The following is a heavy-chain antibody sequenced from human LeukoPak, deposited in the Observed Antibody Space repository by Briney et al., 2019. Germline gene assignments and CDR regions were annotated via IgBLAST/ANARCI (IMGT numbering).Heavy chain of an antibody. CDR1: GYSISSGYY. D-gene: IGHD5-24*01. V-gene: IGHV4-38-2*02. Sequence: SETLSLTCTVSGYSISSGYYWGWIRQPPGKGLEWIGSIYHSGSTYYNPSLKSRVTISVDTSKNQFSLKLSSVTAADTAVYYCARDLGDGYNYSDNWFDPWGQGTLVTVSS. J-gene: IGHJ5*02. CDR2: IYHSGST. CDR3: ARDLGDGYNYSDNWFDP.